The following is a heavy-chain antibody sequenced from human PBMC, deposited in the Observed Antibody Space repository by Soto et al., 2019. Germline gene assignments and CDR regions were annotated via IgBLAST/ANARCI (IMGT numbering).Heavy chain of an antibody. CDR2: INPNSGGT. V-gene: IGHV1-2*04. CDR1: GYTFTGYY. D-gene: IGHD6-6*01. CDR3: ARDIAARPPYYYYYGMDV. J-gene: IGHJ6*02. Sequence: GASVKVSCKACGYTFTGYYMHWVRQAPGQGLEWMGWINPNSGGTNYAQKFQGWVTMTRDTSISTAYMELSRLRSDDTAVYYCARDIAARPPYYYYYGMDVWGQGTTVTVSS.